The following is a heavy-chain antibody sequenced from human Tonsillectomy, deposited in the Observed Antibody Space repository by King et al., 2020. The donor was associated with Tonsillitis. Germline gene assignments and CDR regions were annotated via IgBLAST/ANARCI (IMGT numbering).Heavy chain of an antibody. J-gene: IGHJ4*02. V-gene: IGHV5-51*03. Sequence: FQLVQSGAEVKKPGESLKISCEGSGYRFTNSWIGWVRQMPGNDLEWLGIIYPGDSDTRYNPSFQGQVTISADRSISTAYLQWSSLKASDTAIFYCAKGDTIFQFDYWGQGTLVTVSS. CDR2: IYPGDSDT. D-gene: IGHD3-3*01. CDR3: AKGDTIFQFDY. CDR1: GYRFTNSW.